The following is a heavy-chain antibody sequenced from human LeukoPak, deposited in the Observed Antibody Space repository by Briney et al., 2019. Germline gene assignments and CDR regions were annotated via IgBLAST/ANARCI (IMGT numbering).Heavy chain of an antibody. V-gene: IGHV4-4*07. Sequence: SETLSLTCTVSGGSISSYYWSWIRQPAGKGLEWIGRIYTSGSTNYNPSLKSRVTMSVDTSKNQFSLKLSSVPAADTAVYYCARERAVPAPVDDYFYSSAVDVWGQGTTVTVSS. CDR2: IYTSGST. CDR1: GGSISSYY. CDR3: ARERAVPAPVDDYFYSSAVDV. J-gene: IGHJ6*02. D-gene: IGHD3-10*01.